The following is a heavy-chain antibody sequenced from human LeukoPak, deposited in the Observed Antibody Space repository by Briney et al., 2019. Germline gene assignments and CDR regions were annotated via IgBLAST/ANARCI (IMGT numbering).Heavy chain of an antibody. CDR1: GFTFDDYT. Sequence: NPGGSLRLSCAASGFTFDDYTMHWVRQAPGKGLEWVSLISWDGGSTYYADSVKGRFTIPRDNSKNSLYLQMNSLRTEDTALYYCAKDIAHRDGDFYFDYWGQGTLVTVSS. CDR3: AKDIAHRDGDFYFDY. V-gene: IGHV3-43*01. D-gene: IGHD4-17*01. CDR2: ISWDGGST. J-gene: IGHJ4*02.